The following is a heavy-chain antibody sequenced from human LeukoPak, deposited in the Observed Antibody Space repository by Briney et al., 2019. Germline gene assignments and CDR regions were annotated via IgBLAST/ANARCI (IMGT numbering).Heavy chain of an antibody. CDR3: ARVASTTRRHDAFDI. V-gene: IGHV3-23*01. Sequence: GGSLRLSCAVAGFNFWNTGMSWVRQAPGKGLEWVSAIGGGGSDTKYTDSVKGRSTILRDISKNTLYLQMNSLRAEDTAVYYCARVASTTRRHDAFDIWGQGTMVTVSS. D-gene: IGHD1-1*01. CDR1: GFNFWNTG. J-gene: IGHJ3*02. CDR2: IGGGGSDT.